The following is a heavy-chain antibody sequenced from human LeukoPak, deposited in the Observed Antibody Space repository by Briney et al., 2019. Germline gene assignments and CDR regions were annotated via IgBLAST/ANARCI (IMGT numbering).Heavy chain of an antibody. D-gene: IGHD1-26*01. CDR2: INPNSGGT. V-gene: IGHV1-2*02. CDR3: ASSLLTRNWFDP. Sequence: ASVTVSFKASVYTFTVYYMHWVRQAPGQGGGWMGWINPNSGGTNYAQKFQGRVTMTSDTSISTAYMELSRLRSDDTAVYYCASSLLTRNWFDPWGQGTLVTVSP. CDR1: VYTFTVYY. J-gene: IGHJ5*02.